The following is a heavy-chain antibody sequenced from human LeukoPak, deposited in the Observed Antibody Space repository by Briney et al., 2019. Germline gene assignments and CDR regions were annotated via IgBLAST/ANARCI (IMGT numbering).Heavy chain of an antibody. V-gene: IGHV3-23*01. D-gene: IGHD6-13*01. J-gene: IGHJ4*02. Sequence: GGSLRLSCAASGFTFSSYAMSWVRQAPGKGLEWVSGISGSGGSTYYADSVKGRFTISRDNSKNTLFLQMNSLRAEDTAVYYCAKDGEQQFSGFDYWGQGTLVTVSS. CDR2: ISGSGGST. CDR1: GFTFSSYA. CDR3: AKDGEQQFSGFDY.